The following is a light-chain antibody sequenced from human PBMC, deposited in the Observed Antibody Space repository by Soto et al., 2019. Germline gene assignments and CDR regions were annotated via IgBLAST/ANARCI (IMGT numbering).Light chain of an antibody. CDR2: AAS. CDR1: ENIRNL. Sequence: EIVMTQSPATLSVSPGERATLSCRASENIRNLVAWYQQKPCQAPRLLIWAASTRAMGIPPRFSGSGSGTDFTLTIDSLQSVDFAVYFFHQYHDGVAFGGGTKVGIK. CDR3: HQYHDGVA. J-gene: IGKJ4*01. V-gene: IGKV3-15*01.